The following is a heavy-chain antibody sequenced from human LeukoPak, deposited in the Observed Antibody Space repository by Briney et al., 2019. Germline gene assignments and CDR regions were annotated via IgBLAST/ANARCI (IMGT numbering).Heavy chain of an antibody. CDR1: GFIVSSYY. CDR3: ARGEGDY. CDR2: IYTGGGT. Sequence: PGGSLSLSCAASGFIVSSYYMNWVRQAPGKGLEWVSVIYTGGGTYYADSVKGRFTISRDNSKSTLYLQMNSLRAEDTAVYYCARGEGDYWGQGNLVTVSS. V-gene: IGHV3-53*01. J-gene: IGHJ4*02.